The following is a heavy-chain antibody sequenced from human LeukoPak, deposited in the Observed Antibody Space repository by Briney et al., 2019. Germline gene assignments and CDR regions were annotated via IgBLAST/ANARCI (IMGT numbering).Heavy chain of an antibody. CDR1: GFTFDDYG. CDR3: ARDYSSGRFGFDY. Sequence: PGGSLRLSCAASGFTFDDYGMSWVRQAHGKGLEWVSGTNLNGGSTVYADSVRGRFTISRDNAKNSLYLQMNSLRAEDTALYYCARDYSSGRFGFDYWGQGTLVTVSS. D-gene: IGHD6-19*01. J-gene: IGHJ4*02. CDR2: TNLNGGST. V-gene: IGHV3-20*04.